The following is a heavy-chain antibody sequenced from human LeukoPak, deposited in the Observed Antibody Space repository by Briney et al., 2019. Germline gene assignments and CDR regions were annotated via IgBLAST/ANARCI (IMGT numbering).Heavy chain of an antibody. CDR2: MSYSGSA. V-gene: IGHV4-59*01. D-gene: IGHD2-15*01. CDR3: AKGTMGYCSGAICYPFDI. CDR1: GGSIGRDY. J-gene: IGHJ3*02. Sequence: PSETLSLTCTVSGGSIGRDYWSWIRQPPGKGLEWIGYMSYSGSANYNPSLRSRVTISVDTSKNLFSLKLSSVTAADTAVYYCAKGTMGYCSGAICYPFDIWGQGTVVTVSS.